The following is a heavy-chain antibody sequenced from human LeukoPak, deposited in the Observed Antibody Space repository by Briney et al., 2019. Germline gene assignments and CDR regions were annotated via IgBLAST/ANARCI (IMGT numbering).Heavy chain of an antibody. CDR1: GYTFTGYY. J-gene: IGHJ3*02. V-gene: IGHV1-2*02. Sequence: ASVKVSCKASGYTFTGYYMHWVRQAPGQGLEWMGWINPNSGGTNYAQKFQGRVTMTRDTSISTAYMELSRLRSDDTAVYYCARGRYSSSWYPRDAFDIWGQGTMVTVSS. CDR2: INPNSGGT. D-gene: IGHD6-13*01. CDR3: ARGRYSSSWYPRDAFDI.